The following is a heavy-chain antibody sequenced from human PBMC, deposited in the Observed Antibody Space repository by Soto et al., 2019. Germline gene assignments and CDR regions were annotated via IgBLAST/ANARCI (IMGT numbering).Heavy chain of an antibody. CDR3: GGYDYNGFDP. J-gene: IGHJ5*02. Sequence: SETLSLTCTVSGGSISSGDYYWSWIRQPPGKGLEWIGYIYYSGSTYYNPSLKSRVTISVDTSKNQFSLKLSSVTAADTAVYYGGGYDYNGFDPWGQGTLVTVSS. CDR2: IYYSGST. V-gene: IGHV4-30-4*01. CDR1: GGSISSGDYY. D-gene: IGHD5-12*01.